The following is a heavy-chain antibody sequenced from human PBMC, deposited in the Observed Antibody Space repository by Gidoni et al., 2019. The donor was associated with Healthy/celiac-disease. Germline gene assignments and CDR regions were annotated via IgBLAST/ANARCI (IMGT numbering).Heavy chain of an antibody. V-gene: IGHV3-7*03. CDR1: GFTFSSYW. CDR3: AREKRWLQPSTLDY. CDR2: IKQDGSEK. J-gene: IGHJ4*02. D-gene: IGHD5-12*01. Sequence: EVQLVESGGGLVQPGGSLRLSCAASGFTFSSYWMSWVRQAPGKGLEWVANIKQDGSEKYYVDSVKGRFTISRDNAKNSLYLQMNSLRAEDTAVYYCAREKRWLQPSTLDYWGQGTLVTVSS.